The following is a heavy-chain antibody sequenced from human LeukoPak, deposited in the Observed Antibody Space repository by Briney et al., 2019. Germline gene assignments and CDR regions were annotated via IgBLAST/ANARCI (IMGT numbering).Heavy chain of an antibody. J-gene: IGHJ4*02. Sequence: GGSLRLSCAASGFTFSSYWMTWVRQAPGKGLEWVANIKQDGNEIFYVDSVKGRFTISRDSARNSLYLQMNSLRAEDTAVYYCARTPDGVDYWGQGTLVTVSS. CDR2: IKQDGNEI. CDR1: GFTFSSYW. D-gene: IGHD3-10*01. V-gene: IGHV3-7*01. CDR3: ARTPDGVDY.